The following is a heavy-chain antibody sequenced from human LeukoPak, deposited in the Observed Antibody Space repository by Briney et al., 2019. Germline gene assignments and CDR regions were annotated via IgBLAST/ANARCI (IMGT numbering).Heavy chain of an antibody. D-gene: IGHD3-22*01. CDR3: ARGPYYYDSSGYCFDY. V-gene: IGHV3-7*04. CDR1: GFTFSSYW. J-gene: IGHJ4*02. CDR2: IKQDGSEK. Sequence: GGSLRLSCAASGFTFSSYWMSWVRRAPGKGLEWEANIKQDGSEKYYVDPVKGRFTISRDNAKNSLYLQMNSLRTEDTAVYYCARGPYYYDSSGYCFDYWGQGTLVTVSS.